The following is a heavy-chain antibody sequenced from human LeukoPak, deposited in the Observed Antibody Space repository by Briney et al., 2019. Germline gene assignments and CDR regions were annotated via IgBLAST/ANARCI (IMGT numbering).Heavy chain of an antibody. CDR3: ARVSLGVDASTVGYYYYMDV. Sequence: ASVKVSCKASGYTFTGYYMHWVRQAPGQGLEWMGWINPNSGGTNYAQKFQSRVTMTRDTSISTAYMELSRLRSDDTAVYYCARVSLGVDASTVGYYYYMDVWGKGTTVTVSS. CDR1: GYTFTGYY. V-gene: IGHV1-2*02. CDR2: INPNSGGT. D-gene: IGHD4-17*01. J-gene: IGHJ6*03.